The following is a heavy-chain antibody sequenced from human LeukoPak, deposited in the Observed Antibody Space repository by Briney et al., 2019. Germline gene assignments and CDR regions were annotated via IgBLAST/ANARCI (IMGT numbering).Heavy chain of an antibody. CDR3: ARNSPVYWNFDL. CDR1: GDSVDNNHYY. V-gene: IGHV4-39*01. CDR2: IYYSGTT. J-gene: IGHJ2*01. Sequence: SETLSLTCTVSGDSVDNNHYYWAWIRQPPGKGLEWIGSIYYSGTTYYNPSLGSRVTMSVDTSENQLSLKLTSVSAADTALYYCARNSPVYWNFDLWGRGTLVSVSS. D-gene: IGHD2/OR15-2a*01.